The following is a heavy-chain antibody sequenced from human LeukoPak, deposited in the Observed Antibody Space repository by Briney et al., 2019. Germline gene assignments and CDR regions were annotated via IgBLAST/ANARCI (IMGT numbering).Heavy chain of an antibody. CDR3: ARHWTGAGYYYYIDV. V-gene: IGHV4-4*09. D-gene: IGHD3/OR15-3a*01. J-gene: IGHJ6*03. CDR2: IYTSGGT. CDR1: GAAISSYY. Sequence: SETLSLTCTVSGAAISSYYWSWIRQPPGKGLEWIGYIYTSGGTNYNPSLKSRVTIPVDTSKNQFSLKLSSVTAADTAVYYCARHWTGAGYYYYIDVWGKGTTVTVSS.